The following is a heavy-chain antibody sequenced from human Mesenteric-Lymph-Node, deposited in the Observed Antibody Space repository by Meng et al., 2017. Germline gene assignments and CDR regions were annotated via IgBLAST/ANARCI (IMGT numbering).Heavy chain of an antibody. CDR3: ARSHCSGGSCYFGPGLAFDY. J-gene: IGHJ4*02. CDR1: GYSFTSYW. CDR2: IYPGDSDT. V-gene: IGHV5-51*01. Sequence: GESLKISCKGSGYSFTSYWIGWVRQMPGKGLEWMGIIYPGDSDTRYSPSFQGQVTISADKSISTAYLQWSSLKASDTAMYYCARSHCSGGSCYFGPGLAFDYWGRGTLVTVSS. D-gene: IGHD2-15*01.